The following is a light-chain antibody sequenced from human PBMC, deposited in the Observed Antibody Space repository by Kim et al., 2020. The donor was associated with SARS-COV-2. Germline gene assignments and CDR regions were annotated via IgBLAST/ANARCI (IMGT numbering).Light chain of an antibody. V-gene: IGKV1-5*01. J-gene: IGKJ2*01. CDR1: QSISDW. Sequence: LSASVGDRVTITCRASQSISDWLAWYQQKPGKAPKLLISDASTLGSGVPSRFSGSGSGTDFTLTISSLQPDDFATYYCQQYYGYLHTFGQGTKLEI. CDR2: DAS. CDR3: QQYYGYLHT.